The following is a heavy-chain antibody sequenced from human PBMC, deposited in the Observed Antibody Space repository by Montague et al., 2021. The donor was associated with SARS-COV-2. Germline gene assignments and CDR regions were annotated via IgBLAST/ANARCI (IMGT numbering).Heavy chain of an antibody. D-gene: IGHD2/OR15-2a*01. Sequence: TLSLTCTVSGTSIRSGGYYWTRMRQHQGQGLEWIGYIFHTGSAYYNPSLETRVNISGDTSNNLFSLRLGSVPAADTAMYFCARVRLFYYLDYWGQGTLVTVSS. CDR3: ARVRLFYYLDY. V-gene: IGHV4-31*03. J-gene: IGHJ4*02. CDR1: GTSIRSGGYY. CDR2: IFHTGSA.